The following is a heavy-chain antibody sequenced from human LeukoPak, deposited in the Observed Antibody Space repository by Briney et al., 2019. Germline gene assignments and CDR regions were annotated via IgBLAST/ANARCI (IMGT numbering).Heavy chain of an antibody. V-gene: IGHV3-74*01. Sequence: GGSLRLSCAASGFTFSSYWMHWVRQAPGKGLVWVSRINSDGSSTSYADSVEGRFTISRDNAKNTLYLQMNSLRAEDTAVYYCARVSSWYSYDYWGQGTLVTVSS. CDR3: ARVSSWYSYDY. D-gene: IGHD6-13*01. J-gene: IGHJ4*02. CDR2: INSDGSST. CDR1: GFTFSSYW.